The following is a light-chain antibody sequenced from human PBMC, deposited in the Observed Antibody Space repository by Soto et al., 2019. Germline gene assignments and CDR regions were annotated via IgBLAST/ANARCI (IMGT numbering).Light chain of an antibody. CDR3: QQGLT. CDR1: QSVSSY. V-gene: IGKV3D-11*02. J-gene: IGKJ4*01. Sequence: EIVLTQSPATLSLSPGERATLSCRASQSVSSYLAWYQQKPGQAPRLLIYDASNRATGIPARFSGSGPGTDFTLTISCLEPEDFAVYYCQQGLTFGGGTKVDIK. CDR2: DAS.